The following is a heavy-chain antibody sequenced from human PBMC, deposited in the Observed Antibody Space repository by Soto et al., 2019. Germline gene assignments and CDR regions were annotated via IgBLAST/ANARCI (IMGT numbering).Heavy chain of an antibody. CDR1: GYTFTGYY. Sequence: ASVKVSCKASGYTFTGYYMHWVRQAPGQGLEWMGWINPNSGGTNYAQKFQGWVTMTRDTSISTAYMELSRLRSDDTAVYYCARAYLDYGDCVWFDPWGQGTLVTVSS. V-gene: IGHV1-2*04. D-gene: IGHD4-17*01. CDR3: ARAYLDYGDCVWFDP. J-gene: IGHJ5*02. CDR2: INPNSGGT.